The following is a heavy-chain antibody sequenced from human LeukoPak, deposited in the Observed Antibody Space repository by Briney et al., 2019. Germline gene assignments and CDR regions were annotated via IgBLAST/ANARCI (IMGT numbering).Heavy chain of an antibody. D-gene: IGHD2-2*01. CDR3: VRDSAHTVVVPAVIPPGLDNWFDP. V-gene: IGHV3-11*05. Sequence: GGSLRLSCAASGXTFSDYYMSWIRQAPGKGLEWVSFISGSGSNTQYADSVKGRFTISRDNAKNSLYLQMNSLRAEDTAVYYCVRDSAHTVVVPAVIPPGLDNWFDPWGQGTLVTVSS. CDR1: GXTFSDYY. CDR2: ISGSGSNT. J-gene: IGHJ5*02.